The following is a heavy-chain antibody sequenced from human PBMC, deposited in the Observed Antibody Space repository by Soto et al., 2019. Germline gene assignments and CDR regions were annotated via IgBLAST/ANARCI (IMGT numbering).Heavy chain of an antibody. CDR1: RFTFSSYG. J-gene: IGHJ6*02. CDR2: IWYDGSNK. V-gene: IGHV3-33*01. D-gene: IGHD3-10*01. CDR3: ARAPVLLWFGESQGPTYGMDV. Sequence: GGSLRLSCAASRFTFSSYGMHWVRQAPGKGLEWVAVIWYDGSNKNYADSVKGRFTISRDNSKNTLYLQMNSLRAGDTAVYYCARAPVLLWFGESQGPTYGMDVWGQGTTVTV.